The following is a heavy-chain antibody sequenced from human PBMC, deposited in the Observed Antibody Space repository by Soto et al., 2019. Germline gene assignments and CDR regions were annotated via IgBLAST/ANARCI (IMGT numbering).Heavy chain of an antibody. CDR3: ARGKATDYYGSGTQLN. J-gene: IGHJ1*01. CDR1: GYTFTCYY. Sequence: XSVKVSCKASGYTFTCYYMHWVRQAPGQGLEWMGWINPSSGGTNYAQKFQGRVTMTRDTSISTAYMELSRLRSDDTAVYYCARGKATDYYGSGTQLNWGQGSLVTVSS. V-gene: IGHV1-2*02. CDR2: INPSSGGT. D-gene: IGHD3-10*01.